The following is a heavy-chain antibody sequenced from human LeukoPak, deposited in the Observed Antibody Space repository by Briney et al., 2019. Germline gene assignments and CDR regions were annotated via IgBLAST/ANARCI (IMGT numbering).Heavy chain of an antibody. J-gene: IGHJ4*02. CDR1: GYTFTSYG. CDR2: ISAYNGNT. V-gene: IGHV1-18*04. CDR3: AREFSGYDWGHFDY. D-gene: IGHD5-12*01. Sequence: ASVKVSCTASGYTFTSYGISWVRQAPGQGLEWMGWISAYNGNTNYAQKLQGRVTMTTDTSTSTAYMELRSLRSDDTAVYYCAREFSGYDWGHFDYWGQGTLVTVSS.